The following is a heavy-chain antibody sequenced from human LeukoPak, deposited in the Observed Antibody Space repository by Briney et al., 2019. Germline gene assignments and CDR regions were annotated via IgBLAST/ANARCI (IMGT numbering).Heavy chain of an antibody. CDR1: GFPFSSYG. Sequence: QPGGSLRLSCAASGFPFSSYGLHWVRQAPGRGLEWVAFIRYDGNNKYYADSVKGRFTISRDNSKNTLYLQMNSLITEDAAVYYCAKGTVGAYGIDYWGQGTLVTVSA. CDR2: IRYDGNNK. D-gene: IGHD1-26*01. CDR3: AKGTVGAYGIDY. J-gene: IGHJ4*02. V-gene: IGHV3-30*02.